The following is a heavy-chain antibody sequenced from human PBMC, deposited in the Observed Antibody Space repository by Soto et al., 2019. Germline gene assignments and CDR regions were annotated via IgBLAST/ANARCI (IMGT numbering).Heavy chain of an antibody. CDR2: ISGSGGIT. J-gene: IGHJ6*04. CDR3: VKVAMDSVLASPYRGMAV. Sequence: EMQLLESGGGLAQPGGSLRLSCAASGFTFNTYGMSWVRQAPGEGLEWVSLISGSGGITYYGDSVKGRFTISKDNSKNTRYLQMNSLRAEDTAVYYCVKVAMDSVLASPYRGMAVWGKGTTVIVSS. D-gene: IGHD2-2*03. V-gene: IGHV3-23*01. CDR1: GFTFNTYG.